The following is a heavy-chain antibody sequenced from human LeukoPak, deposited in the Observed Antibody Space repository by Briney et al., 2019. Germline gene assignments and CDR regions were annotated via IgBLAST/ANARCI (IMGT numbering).Heavy chain of an antibody. Sequence: GGSLRLSSAASGFIFSDSAMAWVRQAPGKGLEWVSTTTGRGDYTHYADSVRGRFTFSRDNSKDTMYLQMNSLGVDDTAVYYCTRDLTEYVGASADWGQGTLVTVSS. CDR2: TTGRGDYT. J-gene: IGHJ4*02. V-gene: IGHV3-23*01. CDR1: GFIFSDSA. D-gene: IGHD1-26*01. CDR3: TRDLTEYVGASAD.